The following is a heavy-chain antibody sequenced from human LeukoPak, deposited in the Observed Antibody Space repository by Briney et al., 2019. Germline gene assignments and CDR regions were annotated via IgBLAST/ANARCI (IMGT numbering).Heavy chain of an antibody. D-gene: IGHD1-26*01. V-gene: IGHV4-38-2*01. CDR2: IYHSGSA. Sequence: SETLSLTCAVSGYSISSGYYWGWIRQPPGKGLEWIGDIYHSGSAYYNPSLQSRVTISVDTSTNQFSLKLSSVTAADTAVYYCARYSGSYLLYWGQGTLVTVSS. CDR1: GYSISSGYY. CDR3: ARYSGSYLLY. J-gene: IGHJ4*02.